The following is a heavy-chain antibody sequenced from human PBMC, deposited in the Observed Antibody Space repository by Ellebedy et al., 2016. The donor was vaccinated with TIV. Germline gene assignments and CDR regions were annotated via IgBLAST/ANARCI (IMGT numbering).Heavy chain of an antibody. CDR2: ISAYNGNT. Sequence: ASVKVSXXASGYTFTSYGISWVRQAPGQGLEWMGWISAYNGNTNYAQKLQGRVTMTTDTSTSTAYMELRSLRSDDTAVYYCARDQYGSGRNYGFYYYGMDVWGQGTTVTVSS. CDR3: ARDQYGSGRNYGFYYYGMDV. V-gene: IGHV1-18*01. J-gene: IGHJ6*02. CDR1: GYTFTSYG. D-gene: IGHD3-10*01.